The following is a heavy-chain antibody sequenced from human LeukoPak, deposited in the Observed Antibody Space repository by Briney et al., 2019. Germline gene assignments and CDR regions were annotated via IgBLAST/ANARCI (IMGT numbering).Heavy chain of an antibody. CDR2: ISSSSSYI. Sequence: PGGSLRLSCAASGFTFSSYSMNWVRQAPGKGLEWVSSISSSSSYIYYADSVKGRFTISRDNAKHSLYLQMNSLRAEDTAVYYCARDRYYDYVWGSYPPDYWGQGTLVTVSS. J-gene: IGHJ4*02. CDR3: ARDRYYDYVWGSYPPDY. D-gene: IGHD3-16*02. CDR1: GFTFSSYS. V-gene: IGHV3-21*01.